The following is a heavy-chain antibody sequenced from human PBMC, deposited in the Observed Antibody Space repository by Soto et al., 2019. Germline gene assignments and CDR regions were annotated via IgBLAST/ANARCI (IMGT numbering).Heavy chain of an antibody. Sequence: GGSLRLSCAASGFTFSSYAMSWVRQAPGKGLEWVSAISGSGGSTYYADSVKGRFTISRDNSKNTLYLQMNSLRAEDTAVYYCAKDNNEITIFGVVIRQPYDYWGQGTLVTV. CDR3: AKDNNEITIFGVVIRQPYDY. V-gene: IGHV3-23*01. CDR2: ISGSGGST. CDR1: GFTFSSYA. D-gene: IGHD3-3*01. J-gene: IGHJ4*02.